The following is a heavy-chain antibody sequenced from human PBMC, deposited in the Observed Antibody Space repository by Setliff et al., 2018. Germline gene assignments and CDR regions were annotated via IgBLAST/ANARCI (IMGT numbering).Heavy chain of an antibody. CDR2: IYSGGRT. Sequence: ETLSLSCTVSGLTVSSGYFSWVRQAPGKGPECVSVIYSGGRTHYAESAKGRFTISRDNAHGSLYLQMNSLRVEDTAVYFCARDVYDFRTGLGGPWGQGTRVTVSS. CDR3: ARDVYDFRTGLGGP. J-gene: IGHJ5*02. CDR1: GLTVSSGY. V-gene: IGHV3-53*01. D-gene: IGHD3-3*01.